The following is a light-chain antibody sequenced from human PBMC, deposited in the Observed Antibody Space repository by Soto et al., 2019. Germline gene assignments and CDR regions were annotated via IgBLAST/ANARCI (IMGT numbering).Light chain of an antibody. V-gene: IGLV1-44*01. CDR2: SNN. CDR1: SSNIGSNT. Sequence: QSVLTQPPSASGTPGQRVAISCSGGSSNIGSNTVNWYQQLPGTAPRVLIYSNNQRPSGVPERFSGSTSGTSASLAISGLQSEDEADYYCASWDDSLKGPVFGGGTKLTVL. CDR3: ASWDDSLKGPV. J-gene: IGLJ2*01.